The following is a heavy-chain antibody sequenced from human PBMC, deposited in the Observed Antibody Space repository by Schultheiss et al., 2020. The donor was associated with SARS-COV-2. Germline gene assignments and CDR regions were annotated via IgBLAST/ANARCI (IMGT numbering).Heavy chain of an antibody. J-gene: IGHJ4*02. D-gene: IGHD3-22*01. CDR3: ARDLVITYGRGNDY. CDR2: MNPNSGNT. V-gene: IGHV1-8*03. Sequence: ASVKVSCKASGYTFTSYDINWVRQATGQGLEWMGWMNPNSGNTGYAQKFQGRVTITADKSTSTAYMELSSLRSEDTAVYYCARDLVITYGRGNDYWGQGTLVTVSS. CDR1: GYTFTSYD.